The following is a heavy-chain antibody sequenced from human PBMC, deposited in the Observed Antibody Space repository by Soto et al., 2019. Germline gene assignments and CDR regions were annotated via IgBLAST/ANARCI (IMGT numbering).Heavy chain of an antibody. CDR2: INPNSGGT. Sequence: ASVKVSCKASGYTFTGYYMHWVRQAPGQGLEWMGWINPNSGGTNYAQKFQGWVTMTRDTSISTAYMELSRLRSDDTAVYSCARDRASSGWYPPYYYYSYGMDVWGQGTTVTVSS. D-gene: IGHD6-19*01. CDR1: GYTFTGYY. J-gene: IGHJ6*02. V-gene: IGHV1-2*04. CDR3: ARDRASSGWYPPYYYYSYGMDV.